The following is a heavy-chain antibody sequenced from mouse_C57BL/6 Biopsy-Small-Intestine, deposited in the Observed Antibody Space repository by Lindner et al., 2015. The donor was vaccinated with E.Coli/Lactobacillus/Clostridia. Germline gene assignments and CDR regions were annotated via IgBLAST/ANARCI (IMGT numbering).Heavy chain of an antibody. D-gene: IGHD3-2*01. CDR1: GYAFTNYL. CDR3: ARDRSWGYYAMDY. V-gene: IGHV1-54*01. CDR2: INPGSGGT. Sequence: VQLQESGAELVRPGTSVKVSCKASGYAFTNYLIEWVKQRPGQGLEWIGVINPGSGGTNYNEKFKGKATLTADKSSSTAYMQLSSLTSEDSAVYFCARDRSWGYYAMDYWGQGTSVTVSS. J-gene: IGHJ4*01.